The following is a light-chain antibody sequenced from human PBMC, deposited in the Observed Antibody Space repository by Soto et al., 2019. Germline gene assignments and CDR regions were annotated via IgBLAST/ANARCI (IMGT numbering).Light chain of an antibody. Sequence: EIVLTQSPGTLSLSPGERATLSCRAGQSVSSSYLARYQQKPGQAPRLLIFGASSRASGIPDRFSGSGSGTDFTLTISRLEPKDFAVYYCQQYSSSPFTFGPGTKVDIK. V-gene: IGKV3-20*01. CDR3: QQYSSSPFT. CDR2: GAS. CDR1: QSVSSSY. J-gene: IGKJ3*01.